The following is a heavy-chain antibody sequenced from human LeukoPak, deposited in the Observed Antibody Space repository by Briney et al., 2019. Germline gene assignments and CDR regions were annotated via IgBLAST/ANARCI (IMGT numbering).Heavy chain of an antibody. D-gene: IGHD5-18*01. CDR3: ARGGSTPMIIKY. CDR2: INHSGST. J-gene: IGHJ4*02. V-gene: IGHV4-34*01. CDR1: GASFSGYY. Sequence: SETLSLTCAVYGASFSGYYWGWIRQPPGKGLEWIGEINHSGSTNYNPSLKSRVTISVDTSKNQFSLRLFSVTAADTAVYYCARGGSTPMIIKYWGQGTLVTVSS.